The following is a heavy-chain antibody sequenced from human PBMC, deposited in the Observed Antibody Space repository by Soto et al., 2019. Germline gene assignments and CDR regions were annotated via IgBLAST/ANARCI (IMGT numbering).Heavy chain of an antibody. V-gene: IGHV3-30*18. J-gene: IGHJ6*02. CDR2: ISYDGNNK. Sequence: QVQLVESGGGVVQPGRSLRLSCAASGFSFSGYGMHWVRQAPAKGRQWVAVISYDGNNKYYADSVKGRFTISRDNSKNTLYLQMNSLRAEDTAVYYCAKDRRFYGSGYYYGMDVWGQGTTVTVSS. CDR3: AKDRRFYGSGYYYGMDV. D-gene: IGHD3-10*01. CDR1: GFSFSGYG.